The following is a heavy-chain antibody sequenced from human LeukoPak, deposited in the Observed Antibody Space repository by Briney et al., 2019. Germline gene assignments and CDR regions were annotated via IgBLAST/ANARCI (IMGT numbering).Heavy chain of an antibody. J-gene: IGHJ5*02. CDR2: IYTSGST. Sequence: PSETLSLTCTVSGGSISSYCWSWLRQPAGKGLEWIGRIYTSGSTNYNPSLKSRVTMSVDTSKNQFSLKLSSVTAADTAVYYCARTKGYCSGGSCYSSWFDPWGQGTLVTVSS. V-gene: IGHV4-4*07. CDR3: ARTKGYCSGGSCYSSWFDP. D-gene: IGHD2-15*01. CDR1: GGSISSYC.